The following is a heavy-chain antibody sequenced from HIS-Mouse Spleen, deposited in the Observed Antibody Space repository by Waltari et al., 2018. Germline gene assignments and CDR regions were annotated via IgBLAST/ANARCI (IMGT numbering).Heavy chain of an antibody. CDR1: GGSISSGGYY. CDR3: ARSPYYDFWSGYSDNWFDP. CDR2: IYDRGST. J-gene: IGHJ5*02. V-gene: IGHV4-31*03. Sequence: QVQLQESGPGLVKPSQTLSLTCTVSGGSISSGGYYWSWIRQHPGKGLEWIGYIYDRGSTSYHPSLKRRVTLSVGTSKNQFSLKLSSVTAADTAVYYCARSPYYDFWSGYSDNWFDPWGQGTLVTVSS. D-gene: IGHD3-3*01.